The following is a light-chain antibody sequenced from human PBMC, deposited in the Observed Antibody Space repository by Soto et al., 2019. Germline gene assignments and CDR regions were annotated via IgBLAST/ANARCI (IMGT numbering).Light chain of an antibody. CDR2: EGS. CDR1: SSDVGTYNL. V-gene: IGLV2-23*01. J-gene: IGLJ2*01. CDR3: SSYAGRVV. Sequence: QSALTKPASVSGSPGQSITISCTGTSSDVGTYNLVSWYQHHPGKAPKLMIYEGSNRPLGVSHRFSGSQSGNTASLTISGLQAEDEADYYCSSYAGRVVFGGGTKLTVL.